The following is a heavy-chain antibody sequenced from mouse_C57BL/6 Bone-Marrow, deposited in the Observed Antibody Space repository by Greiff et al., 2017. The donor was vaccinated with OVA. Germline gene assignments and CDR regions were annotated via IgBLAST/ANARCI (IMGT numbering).Heavy chain of an antibody. CDR1: GFNIKDDY. Sequence: EVQLQQSGAELVRPGASVKLSCTASGFNIKDDYMHWVKQRPEQGLEWIGLIDPENGDTEYASKFQGKATITADTSSNTAYLQLSSLTSEDTAVYYCTTPRSSFYAMDYWGQGTSVTVSS. D-gene: IGHD1-1*01. CDR2: IDPENGDT. V-gene: IGHV14-4*01. J-gene: IGHJ4*01. CDR3: TTPRSSFYAMDY.